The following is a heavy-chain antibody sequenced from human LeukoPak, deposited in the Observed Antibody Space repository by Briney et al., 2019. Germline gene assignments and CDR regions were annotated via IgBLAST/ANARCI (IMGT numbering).Heavy chain of an antibody. V-gene: IGHV3-30-3*01. D-gene: IGHD6-6*01. Sequence: GGSLRLSCAASGFTFSSYAMHWVRQAPGEGLEWVAVISYDGSNKYYADSVKGRFTISRDNSKNTLYLQMNSLRAEDTAVYYCARTSIAARPFPVDYWGQGTLVTVSS. CDR1: GFTFSSYA. CDR2: ISYDGSNK. CDR3: ARTSIAARPFPVDY. J-gene: IGHJ4*02.